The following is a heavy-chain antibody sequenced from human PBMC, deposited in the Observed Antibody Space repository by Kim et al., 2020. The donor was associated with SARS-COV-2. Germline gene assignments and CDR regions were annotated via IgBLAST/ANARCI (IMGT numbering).Heavy chain of an antibody. Sequence: GTKYAQKFQDGVTMTRDTSISTAYMELTRLTSDDTAFYYCARGGPAHEFDPWGQGTLVTVSS. V-gene: IGHV1-2*02. J-gene: IGHJ5*02. CDR2: GT. CDR3: ARGGPAHEFDP.